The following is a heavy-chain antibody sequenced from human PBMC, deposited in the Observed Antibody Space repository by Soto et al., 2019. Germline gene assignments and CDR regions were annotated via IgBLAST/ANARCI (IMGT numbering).Heavy chain of an antibody. CDR2: IYYSGST. Sequence: PSETLSLTCTVSGGSISSYYWSWIRQPPGKGLEWIGYIYYSGSTNYNPSLKSRVTISVDTSKNQFSLKLSSVTAADTAVYYCAMTGGYFDWLAPYYFDYWGKGTLVTVSS. CDR3: AMTGGYFDWLAPYYFDY. CDR1: GGSISSYY. J-gene: IGHJ4*02. V-gene: IGHV4-59*08. D-gene: IGHD3-9*01.